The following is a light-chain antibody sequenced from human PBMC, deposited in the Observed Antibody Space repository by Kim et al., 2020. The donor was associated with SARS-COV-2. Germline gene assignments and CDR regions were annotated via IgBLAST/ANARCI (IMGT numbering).Light chain of an antibody. CDR1: SLRSYY. J-gene: IGLJ2*01. Sequence: SELTQDPAVSVALGQTVRITCQGDSLRSYYATWYQQKPGQAPIVVISGKNNRPSGIPDRFSGSSSGNTASLTITGTQAGDEADYYCNSRDSNDNVVFGGG. V-gene: IGLV3-19*01. CDR2: GKN. CDR3: NSRDSNDNVV.